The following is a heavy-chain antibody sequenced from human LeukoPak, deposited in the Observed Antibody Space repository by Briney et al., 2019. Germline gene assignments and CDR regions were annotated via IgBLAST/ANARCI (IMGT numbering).Heavy chain of an antibody. CDR2: INTNTGNP. Sequence: ASVKVSCKASGYTFTSYAMHWVRQAPGQGLEWMGWINTNTGNPTYAQGFTGRFVFSLDTSVSTAYLQISSLKAEDTAVYYCARDGEVVAAFQHQLHLFDYWGQGTLVTVSS. D-gene: IGHD2-15*01. V-gene: IGHV7-4-1*02. CDR3: ARDGEVVAAFQHQLHLFDY. CDR1: GYTFTSYA. J-gene: IGHJ4*02.